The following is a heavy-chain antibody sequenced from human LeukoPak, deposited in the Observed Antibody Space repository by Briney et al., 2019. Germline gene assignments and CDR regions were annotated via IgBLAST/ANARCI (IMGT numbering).Heavy chain of an antibody. J-gene: IGHJ4*02. CDR1: GGSISSGGYY. Sequence: SQTLSLTCTVSGGSISSGGYYWSWIRQHPGKGLEWIGYIYYSGSTNYNPSLKSRVTISVDTSKNQFSLKLSSVTAADTAVYYCARGPSLRFLEWDKKYYFDYWGQGTLVTVSS. V-gene: IGHV4-31*03. CDR3: ARGPSLRFLEWDKKYYFDY. CDR2: IYYSGST. D-gene: IGHD3-3*01.